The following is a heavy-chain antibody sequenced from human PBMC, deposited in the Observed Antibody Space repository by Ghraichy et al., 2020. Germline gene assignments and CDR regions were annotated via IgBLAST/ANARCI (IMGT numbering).Heavy chain of an antibody. D-gene: IGHD5-24*01. Sequence: GSLRLSCAASGFTVSSNYMSWVRQAPGRGLEWVSAFYSGGTTYYADSVSGRFTISRDSSKNTLYLQLNSLRAEDTAVYYCAKQIGEMTSFDYWGQGTLVTVSS. J-gene: IGHJ4*02. CDR2: FYSGGTT. V-gene: IGHV3-53*01. CDR3: AKQIGEMTSFDY. CDR1: GFTVSSNY.